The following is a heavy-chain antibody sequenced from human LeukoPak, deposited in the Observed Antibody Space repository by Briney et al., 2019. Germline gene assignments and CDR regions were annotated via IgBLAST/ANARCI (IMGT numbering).Heavy chain of an antibody. CDR3: TRDPLTDSLRLGELSPTDY. CDR1: GFTFGDYA. CDR2: IRSKAYGGTT. V-gene: IGHV3-49*03. Sequence: GGSLRLSCTASGFTFGDYAMSWFRQAPGKGLEWVGFIRSKAYGGTTEYAASVKGRFTISRDDSKSIAYLQMNSLKTEDTAVYYCTRDPLTDSLRLGELSPTDYWGQGTLVTVSS. J-gene: IGHJ4*02. D-gene: IGHD3-16*02.